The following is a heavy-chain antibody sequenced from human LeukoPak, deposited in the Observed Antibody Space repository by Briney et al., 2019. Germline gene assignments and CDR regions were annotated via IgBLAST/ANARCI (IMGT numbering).Heavy chain of an antibody. CDR2: VNWNGGKT. V-gene: IGHV3-20*04. Sequence: GGSLRLSCAASGFTFDDYGMSWVRHAPGKGLEWVSGVNWNGGKTGYVDSVKGRFTISRDNAKNSLFLHMNSLRVEDTALYFCARDRVVVSTTTPAYWYFDIWGRGTLVTVSS. J-gene: IGHJ2*01. CDR3: ARDRVVVSTTTPAYWYFDI. D-gene: IGHD2-21*01. CDR1: GFTFDDYG.